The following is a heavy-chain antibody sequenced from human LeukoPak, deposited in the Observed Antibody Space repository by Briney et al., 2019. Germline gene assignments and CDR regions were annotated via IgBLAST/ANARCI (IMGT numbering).Heavy chain of an antibody. CDR3: ARGTSGIVGAVRGWFDP. V-gene: IGHV4-34*01. CDR1: GGSFSGYY. Sequence: SETLSLTCAVYGGSFSGYYWSWIRQPPGKGLEWIGEINHSGSTNYNPSLKSRVTISVDTSKNQFSLKLSSVTAADTAVYYCARGTSGIVGAVRGWFDPWGREPWSPSPQ. D-gene: IGHD1-26*01. J-gene: IGHJ5*02. CDR2: INHSGST.